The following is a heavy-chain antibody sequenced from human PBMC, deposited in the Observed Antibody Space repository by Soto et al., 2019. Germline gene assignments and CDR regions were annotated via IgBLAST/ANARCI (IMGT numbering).Heavy chain of an antibody. V-gene: IGHV4-34*01. CDR1: GGSFSGYY. CDR2: INHSGST. Sequence: SETLSLTCAVYGGSFSGYYWSWIRQPPGKGLEWIGQINHSGSTNYNPSLKSRVTISVDTSKNQFSLHLTSVTAADTAVYYCATTMWTHNWFDPWGQGTLVTVSS. D-gene: IGHD1-1*01. CDR3: ATTMWTHNWFDP. J-gene: IGHJ5*02.